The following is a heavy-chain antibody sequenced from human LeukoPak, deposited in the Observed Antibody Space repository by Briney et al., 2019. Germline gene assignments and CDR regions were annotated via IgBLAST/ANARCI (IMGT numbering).Heavy chain of an antibody. CDR3: ARDHPVDV. Sequence: PSETLSLTCAVYGGSFSGYSWTWIRQPPGKGLEWIGEMSHSGYPNYNPSLKSRVAISVDTSKNQFSLNLTSVTAADTAVYYCARDHPVDVWGKGTTVTVSS. CDR1: GGSFSGYS. V-gene: IGHV4-34*01. CDR2: MSHSGYP. J-gene: IGHJ6*04.